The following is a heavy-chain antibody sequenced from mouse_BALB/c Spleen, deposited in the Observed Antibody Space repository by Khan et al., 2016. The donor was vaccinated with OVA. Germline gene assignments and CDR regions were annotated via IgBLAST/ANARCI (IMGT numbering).Heavy chain of an antibody. CDR2: MSSCGST. Sequence: EVELVESGGGLVKPGGSLKLSCAASGYTFSSYAMSWVRQTPEKRLEWVASMSSCGSTYYPDSVKGRFTISRDNARNIPYMQMSSLRSTGSATYSCARVYGSSGVDYWGQGTTLTVSS. CDR3: ARVYGSSGVDY. D-gene: IGHD1-1*01. V-gene: IGHV5-6-5*01. J-gene: IGHJ2*01. CDR1: GYTFSSYA.